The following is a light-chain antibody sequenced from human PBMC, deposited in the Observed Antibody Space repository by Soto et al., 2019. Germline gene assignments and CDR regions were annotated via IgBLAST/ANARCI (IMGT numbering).Light chain of an antibody. CDR2: DAY. Sequence: EVVLTQSPVTLSLSPGERATLSCRASQSFRGLLAWYQQKPGQAPRLLIYDAYNRATGIPPRFSGSGSGTDFTLTISSLEPEDFAVYYCQQRANWPHAFGQGTKLEIK. CDR3: QQRANWPHA. CDR1: QSFRGL. J-gene: IGKJ2*01. V-gene: IGKV3-11*01.